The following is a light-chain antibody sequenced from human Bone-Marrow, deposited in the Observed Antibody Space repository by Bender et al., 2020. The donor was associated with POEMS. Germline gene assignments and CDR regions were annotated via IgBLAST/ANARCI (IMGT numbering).Light chain of an antibody. Sequence: QSALTQPASVSGSPGQSITISCTGTSSDIGTYNHVFWYQQHPGKAPKLMIYDVSNRPSGVSDRFSGSKSGYTASLTISGLQAEDEADYYCSSYVSAGTLVLFGGGTKLTVL. J-gene: IGLJ2*01. CDR3: SSYVSAGTLVL. CDR1: SSDIGTYNH. CDR2: DVS. V-gene: IGLV2-14*03.